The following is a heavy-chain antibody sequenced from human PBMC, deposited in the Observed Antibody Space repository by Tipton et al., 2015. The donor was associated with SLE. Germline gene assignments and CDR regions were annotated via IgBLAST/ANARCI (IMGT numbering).Heavy chain of an antibody. V-gene: IGHV1-2*02. CDR1: GYTFIGYY. D-gene: IGHD3-3*01. CDR3: ARGIFGVVIIPVLDY. CDR2: INPNSGGT. J-gene: IGHJ4*02. Sequence: SCAASGYTFIGYYMHWVRQAPGQGLEWMGWINPNSGGTNYAQNFQGRVTMTRDTSISTAYMELSRLRSDDTAVYYCARGIFGVVIIPVLDYWGQGTLITVSS.